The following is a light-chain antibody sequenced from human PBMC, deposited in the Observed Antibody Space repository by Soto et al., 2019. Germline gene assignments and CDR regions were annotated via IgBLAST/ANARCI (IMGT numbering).Light chain of an antibody. CDR1: SSNLGSNT. J-gene: IGLJ3*02. V-gene: IGLV1-44*01. CDR2: SNH. Sequence: QPVLTQPPSTSGTPGQRVTISCSGSSSNLGSNTVNWYQQLPGMAPKLLIYSNHQRTSGVPDRFSGSKSGTSASLAITGLQSEDEADYYCAAWDDSLNGVVFGGGTKLTVL. CDR3: AAWDDSLNGVV.